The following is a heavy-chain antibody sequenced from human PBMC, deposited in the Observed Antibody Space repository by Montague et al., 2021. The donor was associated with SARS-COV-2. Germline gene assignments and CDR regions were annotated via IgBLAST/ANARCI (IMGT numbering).Heavy chain of an antibody. CDR3: ARELKGYFDY. Sequence: SLRLSCAASGFTVSSNYMSWVRQAPGKGLEWASVIYSGGSTYYADSVKGRFTISRDNSKNTLYLQMNSLRAEDTAVYYCARELKGYFDYWGQGTLVTVSS. CDR2: IYSGGST. CDR1: GFTVSSNY. V-gene: IGHV3-66*02. J-gene: IGHJ4*02. D-gene: IGHD3-10*01.